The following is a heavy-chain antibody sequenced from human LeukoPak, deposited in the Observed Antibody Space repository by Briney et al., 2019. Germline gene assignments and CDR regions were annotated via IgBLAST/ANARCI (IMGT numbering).Heavy chain of an antibody. Sequence: GGSLRLSCAASGFTFDDYAMHWDRQAPGKGLEWVSGISWNSGSIGYADSVKGRFTISRDNAKNSLYLQMNSLRAEDMALYYCAKGAMAGLPYYYYYMDVWGKGTTVTVSS. CDR3: AKGAMAGLPYYYYYMDV. V-gene: IGHV3-9*03. CDR2: ISWNSGSI. J-gene: IGHJ6*03. CDR1: GFTFDDYA. D-gene: IGHD6-19*01.